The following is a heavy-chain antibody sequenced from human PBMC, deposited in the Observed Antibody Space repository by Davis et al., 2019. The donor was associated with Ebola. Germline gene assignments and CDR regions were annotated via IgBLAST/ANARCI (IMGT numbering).Heavy chain of an antibody. CDR1: GYSFTSYW. CDR2: IYPGDSDT. V-gene: IGHV5-51*01. J-gene: IGHJ3*02. D-gene: IGHD4-23*01. CDR3: ARQGHAMTTVVTRAFDI. Sequence: GESLKISCKGSGYSFTSYWIGWVRQMPGKGLEWMGIIYPGDSDTRYSPSFQGQVTISADKSISTAYLQWSSLKASDTAMYYCARQGHAMTTVVTRAFDIWGQGTMVTVSS.